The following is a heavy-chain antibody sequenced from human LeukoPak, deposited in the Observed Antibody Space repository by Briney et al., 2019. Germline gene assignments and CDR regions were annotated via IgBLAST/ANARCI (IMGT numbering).Heavy chain of an antibody. CDR2: INHSGST. Sequence: SETLSLTCAVYGGSFSGYYWSWIRQPPGKGLEWIGEINHSGSTNYNPSLKSRVTISVDTSKNQLSLKLSSVTAADTAVYYCARGEMRLRYSWRSYYFDYWGQGTLVTVSS. J-gene: IGHJ4*02. V-gene: IGHV4-34*01. D-gene: IGHD4-17*01. CDR3: ARGEMRLRYSWRSYYFDY. CDR1: GGSFSGYY.